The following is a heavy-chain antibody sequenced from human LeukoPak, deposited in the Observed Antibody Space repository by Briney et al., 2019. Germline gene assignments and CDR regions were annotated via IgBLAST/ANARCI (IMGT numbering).Heavy chain of an antibody. Sequence: GGSLRLSCAASGSIFRSYEMNWVRQAPGKGLEWVSYISSSGSTIYYADSVKGRFTISRDNAKNSLYLQMNSLRAEDTAVYYCAELGITMIGGVWGKGTTVTISS. CDR2: ISSSGSTI. CDR3: AELGITMIGGV. D-gene: IGHD3-10*02. CDR1: GSIFRSYE. V-gene: IGHV3-48*03. J-gene: IGHJ6*04.